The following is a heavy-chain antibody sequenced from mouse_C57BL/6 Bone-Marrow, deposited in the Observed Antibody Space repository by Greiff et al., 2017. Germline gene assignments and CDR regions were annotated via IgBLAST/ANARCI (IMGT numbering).Heavy chain of an antibody. CDR1: YFAFMASA. J-gene: IGHJ4*01. V-gene: IGHV1-49*01. D-gene: IGHD2-1*01. Sequence: KQSGAELVRPGSSVKLSCKDSYFAFMASAMHWVKQRPGHGLEWIGSFTMYSDATEYSENFKGKATLTATTSSSTAYMELSSLTSEDSAVYYCARGPIYYGTPGAMDYWGQGTSVTVSS. CDR3: ARGPIYYGTPGAMDY. CDR2: FTMYSDAT.